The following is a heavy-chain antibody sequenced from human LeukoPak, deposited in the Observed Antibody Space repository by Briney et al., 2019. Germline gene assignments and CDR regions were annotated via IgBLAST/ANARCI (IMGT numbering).Heavy chain of an antibody. V-gene: IGHV4-34*01. CDR2: INHSGST. Sequence: SETLSLTCAVYGGSFSGYYWSWIRQPPGKGLEWIGEINHSGSTNYNPSLKSRVTISVDTSKNQFSLKLSSVTAADTAVYYCARDRGWPGYFDYWGQGTLVTVSS. CDR3: ARDRGWPGYFDY. J-gene: IGHJ4*02. D-gene: IGHD6-19*01. CDR1: GGSFSGYY.